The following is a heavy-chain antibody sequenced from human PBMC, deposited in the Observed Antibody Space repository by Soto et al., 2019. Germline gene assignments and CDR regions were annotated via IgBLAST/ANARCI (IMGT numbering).Heavy chain of an antibody. J-gene: IGHJ4*02. CDR1: GGSFSGYY. CDR2: INHSGST. CDR3: ARAPLGPYFDY. Sequence: SETLSLTCAVYGGSFSGYYWSWIRQPPGKGLEWIGEINHSGSTNYNPSLKSRVTISVDTSKNQFSLKLSSVTAADTAVYYCARAPLGPYFDYWGQGTLVTVSS. V-gene: IGHV4-34*01.